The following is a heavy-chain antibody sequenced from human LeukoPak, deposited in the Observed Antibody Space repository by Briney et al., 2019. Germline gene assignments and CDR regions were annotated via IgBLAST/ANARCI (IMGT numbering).Heavy chain of an antibody. CDR1: GYSFTNYW. V-gene: IGHV5-51*01. CDR2: IYPDDSDT. CDR3: ARLASYGSLRSNWFDP. J-gene: IGHJ5*02. Sequence: GESLKISCKGSGYSFTNYWIGWVRQMPGKGLEWMGIIYPDDSDTRYSPSFQGQVTISADKSISTAYLQWSSLKASDTAMYYCARLASYGSLRSNWFDPWGQGTLVTVSS. D-gene: IGHD5-18*01.